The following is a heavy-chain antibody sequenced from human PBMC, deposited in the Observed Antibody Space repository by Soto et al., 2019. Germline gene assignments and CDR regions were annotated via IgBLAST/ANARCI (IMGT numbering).Heavy chain of an antibody. J-gene: IGHJ5*02. Sequence: SETLSLTCTVSGGSISSYYLTWIRQPPGKGLEWIGYIFYSGSTNYNPSLKSRVTISVDTSKNQFSLKLSSVTAADTAVYYCARHYSAYSSSDWFDPWGQGTLVTVSS. CDR1: GGSISSYY. CDR2: IFYSGST. CDR3: ARHYSAYSSSDWFDP. V-gene: IGHV4-59*08. D-gene: IGHD6-6*01.